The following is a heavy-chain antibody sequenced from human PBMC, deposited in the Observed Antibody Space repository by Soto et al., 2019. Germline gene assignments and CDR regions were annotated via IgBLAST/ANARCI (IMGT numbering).Heavy chain of an antibody. Sequence: PSQTLSLTCAISWGSVSSNTATWNWVRQSPSRGLEWLGRTYYRSNWNFDYALSVKSRITTNPDTTKNQFSLQLNSLTPEDTAVYYCAGELDIHHGLGYWGPGTSVTVSS. CDR2: TYYRSNWNF. D-gene: IGHD6-19*01. CDR1: WGSVSSNTAT. V-gene: IGHV6-1*01. J-gene: IGHJ4*02. CDR3: AGELDIHHGLGY.